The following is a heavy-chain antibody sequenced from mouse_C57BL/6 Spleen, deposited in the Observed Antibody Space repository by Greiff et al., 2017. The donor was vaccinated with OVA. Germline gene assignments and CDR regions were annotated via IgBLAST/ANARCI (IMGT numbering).Heavy chain of an antibody. V-gene: IGHV5-4*01. CDR2: ISDGGSYT. Sequence: EVMLVESGGGLVKPGGSLKLSCAASGFTFSSYAMSWVRQTPEKRLEWVATISDGGSYTYYPDNVKGRFTISRDNAKNNLYLQMSHLKSEDTAMYYCARDPLLRYWYFDVWGTGTTVTVSS. CDR1: GFTFSSYA. D-gene: IGHD1-1*01. J-gene: IGHJ1*03. CDR3: ARDPLLRYWYFDV.